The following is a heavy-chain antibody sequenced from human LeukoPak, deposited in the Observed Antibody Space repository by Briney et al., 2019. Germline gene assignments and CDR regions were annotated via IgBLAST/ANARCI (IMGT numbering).Heavy chain of an antibody. J-gene: IGHJ4*02. CDR3: ARVERSESMVYYFDY. Sequence: GASVKVSCKASGYTFTNYYMHWVRQAPGQGLEWMGWINPNSGDTKSLQKFQGRVTMTRDTSISTAYMELSRLRSDDTAVYYCARVERSESMVYYFDYWGQGTLVTVSS. D-gene: IGHD4/OR15-4a*01. CDR1: GYTFTNYY. CDR2: INPNSGDT. V-gene: IGHV1-2*02.